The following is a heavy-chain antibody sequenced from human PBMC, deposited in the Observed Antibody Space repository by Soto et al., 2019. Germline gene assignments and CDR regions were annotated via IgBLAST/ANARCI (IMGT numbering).Heavy chain of an antibody. D-gene: IGHD3-3*01. J-gene: IGHJ3*02. Sequence: SETLSLTCAVYGGSFSGYYWSWIRQPPGKGLEWIGEINHSGSTNYNPSLKSRVTISVDTSKNQSSLKLSSVTAADTAVYYCARGVADWTYYDFWSGYRDDAFDIWGQGTMVTVSS. V-gene: IGHV4-34*01. CDR2: INHSGST. CDR3: ARGVADWTYYDFWSGYRDDAFDI. CDR1: GGSFSGYY.